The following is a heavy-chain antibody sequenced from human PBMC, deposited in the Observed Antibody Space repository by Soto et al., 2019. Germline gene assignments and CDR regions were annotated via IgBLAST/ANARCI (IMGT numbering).Heavy chain of an antibody. CDR3: ARADYGDTKIYSFDH. CDR1: GYTFTEYG. CDR2: ISPYNGKT. Sequence: ASVKVSCKTSGYTFTEYGISWFRQAPGQGHEWMGWISPYNGKTNYTQEFQDRVTITTDTSSTTVYMDLRTLKSDDTAIYFCARADYGDTKIYSFDHWGQGTLVTVSS. D-gene: IGHD4-17*01. J-gene: IGHJ4*02. V-gene: IGHV1-18*01.